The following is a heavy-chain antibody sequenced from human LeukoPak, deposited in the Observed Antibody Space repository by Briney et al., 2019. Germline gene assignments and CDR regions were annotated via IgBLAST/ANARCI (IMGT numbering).Heavy chain of an antibody. CDR2: IGSDNKP. J-gene: IGHJ4*02. CDR1: GFTFSAYA. D-gene: IGHD1-26*01. Sequence: GGSLRLSCEASGFTFSAYAMTWVRQAPGKGLEWVSSIGSDNKPHYSESVKGRFTISRDNSKNTLFLQMNSLRAEDTAVYYCAKGLSYSLRSFEYWGQGTLVTVSS. V-gene: IGHV3-23*05. CDR3: AKGLSYSLRSFEY.